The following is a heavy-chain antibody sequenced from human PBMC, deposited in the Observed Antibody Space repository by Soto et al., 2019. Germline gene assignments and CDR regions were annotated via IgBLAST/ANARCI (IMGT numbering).Heavy chain of an antibody. CDR3: VNGDYY. Sequence: EEQLVESGGGLVQPGGSLRLSCAASGFTFSNHVMNWVRQAPGRGLEWVSSINRDSTTFYADSVKGRFTISRDNAKDSLYLQMNSLRADDTAVYYCVNGDYYVGQGTLVTVSS. CDR1: GFTFSNHV. J-gene: IGHJ4*02. D-gene: IGHD4-17*01. V-gene: IGHV3-48*01. CDR2: INRDSTT.